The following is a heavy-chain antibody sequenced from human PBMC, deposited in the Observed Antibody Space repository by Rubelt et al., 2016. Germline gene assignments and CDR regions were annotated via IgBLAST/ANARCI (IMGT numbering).Heavy chain of an antibody. CDR2: IIPIFGTA. J-gene: IGHJ4*02. V-gene: IGHV1-69*06. Sequence: QVQLVQSGAEVKKPGSSVKVSCKASGGTFSSYAISWVRQAPGQGLEWMGGIIPIFGTANYAQKLQGRVTMTTDTSTSTAYLELRSLRSDDTAVYYCARDVGGNSVLYYFDYWGQGTLVTVSS. CDR3: ARDVGGNSVLYYFDY. CDR1: GGTFSSYA. D-gene: IGHD4-23*01.